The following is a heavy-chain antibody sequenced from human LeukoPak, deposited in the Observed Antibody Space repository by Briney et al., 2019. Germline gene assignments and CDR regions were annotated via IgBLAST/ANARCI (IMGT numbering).Heavy chain of an antibody. V-gene: IGHV3-7*01. D-gene: IGHD4-17*01. CDR3: ARGPYDYGDYEPPDY. CDR2: IKQDGSEK. CDR1: GFTLSSYW. J-gene: IGHJ4*02. Sequence: SGGSLRLSCAASGFTLSSYWMSWVRQAPGKGLEWVANIKQDGSEKYYVDSVKGRFTISRDNAKNSLYLQMNSLRAEDTAVYYCARGPYDYGDYEPPDYWGQGTLVTVSS.